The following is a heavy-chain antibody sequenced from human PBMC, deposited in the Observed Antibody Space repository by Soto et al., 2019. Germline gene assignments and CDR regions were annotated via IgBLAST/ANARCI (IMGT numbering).Heavy chain of an antibody. V-gene: IGHV3-23*01. Sequence: PGGSLRLSCAASGFMFRSHAVSWVRQAPGKGLEWVSGITDAGGSTYYAESVKGRFTISRDNSKDTLYLQMNSLRAEDTAIYYCAKKRTPVTGSHYFDYWGQGTLVTVSS. J-gene: IGHJ4*02. CDR2: ITDAGGST. CDR3: AKKRTPVTGSHYFDY. D-gene: IGHD3-9*01. CDR1: GFMFRSHA.